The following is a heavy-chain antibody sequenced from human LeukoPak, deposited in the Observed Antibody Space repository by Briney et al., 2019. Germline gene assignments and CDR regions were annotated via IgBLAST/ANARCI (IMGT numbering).Heavy chain of an antibody. CDR3: ARGGYSNGWQTLRNYYYMDV. CDR1: GFTFSSYG. Sequence: GGTLRLSCAASGFTFSSYGMSWVRRAPGKGLEWVSAISGSGGSTYYADSVKGRFTISRDNAKNSLYLQKNSLRAEDTAVYYCARGGYSNGWQTLRNYYYMDVWGKGTTVTVSS. V-gene: IGHV3-23*01. CDR2: ISGSGGST. D-gene: IGHD6-19*01. J-gene: IGHJ6*03.